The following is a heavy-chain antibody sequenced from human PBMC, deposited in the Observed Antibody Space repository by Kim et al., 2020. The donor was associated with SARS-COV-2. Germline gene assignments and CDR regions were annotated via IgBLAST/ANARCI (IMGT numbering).Heavy chain of an antibody. CDR3: ARLCGSDCYVPCDF. J-gene: IGHJ4*02. D-gene: IGHD2-21*02. CDR2: ISGPADRA. V-gene: IGHV3-23*01. CDR1: GFTFRNYA. Sequence: GGSLRLSCEASGFTFRNYAMSWVRQAPGKGLEWVSDISGPADRARPADSVKGRFTISRDNSKNTLYLQMNRLRPEDTAMYYCARLCGSDCYVPCDFWGQGTLVTVSS.